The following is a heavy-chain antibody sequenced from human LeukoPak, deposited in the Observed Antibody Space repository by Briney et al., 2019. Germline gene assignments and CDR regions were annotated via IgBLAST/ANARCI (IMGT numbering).Heavy chain of an antibody. CDR2: IIPMFGIA. Sequence: ASVNVSCKASGGSSYAISWVRQAPGQGLEWMGGIIPMFGIASYAQKFQGRVTITADKSTSTAYMELSSLRSEDTAVYYCARDLGGFDYWGQGTLVTVSS. CDR1: GGSSYA. CDR3: ARDLGGFDY. V-gene: IGHV1-69*10. J-gene: IGHJ4*02. D-gene: IGHD3-16*01.